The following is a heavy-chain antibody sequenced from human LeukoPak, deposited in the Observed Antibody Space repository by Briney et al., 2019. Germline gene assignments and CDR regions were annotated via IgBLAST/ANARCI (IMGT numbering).Heavy chain of an antibody. J-gene: IGHJ2*01. Sequence: SETLSLTCTVSGGSISSGSYYWTWIRQPAGNGLEWIGRISTSRRTNFNPSLKSRVTISIDTSKNQFSLKLSSVTAADTAVYYCARDVGGYRYGYRPTELYWYFDLWGRGTLVTVSS. CDR2: ISTSRRT. V-gene: IGHV4-61*02. D-gene: IGHD5-18*01. CDR1: GGSISSGSYY. CDR3: ARDVGGYRYGYRPTELYWYFDL.